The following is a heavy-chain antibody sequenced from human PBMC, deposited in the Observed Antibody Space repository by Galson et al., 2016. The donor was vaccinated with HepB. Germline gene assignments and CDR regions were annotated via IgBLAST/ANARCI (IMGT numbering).Heavy chain of an antibody. V-gene: IGHV1-69*13. D-gene: IGHD1-20*01. CDR1: GGTFSNYR. CDR3: AIISGSYFDH. CDR2: IIPLFCTL. Sequence: SVKVSCKASGGTFSNYRIDWVRQAPGQGLEWMGGIIPLFCTLNYAPKSQGRVTITADEATTTVFMELSSLRSDDTAVYYCAIISGSYFDHWGQGTLVTVSS. J-gene: IGHJ4*02.